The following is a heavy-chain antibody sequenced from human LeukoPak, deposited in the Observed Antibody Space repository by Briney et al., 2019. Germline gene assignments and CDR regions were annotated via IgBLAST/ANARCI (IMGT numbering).Heavy chain of an antibody. CDR1: EFTFSSYA. CDR2: ISGSGGST. J-gene: IGHJ4*02. Sequence: GGSLRLSCAASEFTFSSYAMSWVRQAPGKGLEWVSAISGSGGSTYYADSVKGRFTISRDNSKNTLYLQMNSLRAEDTAVYYCAKGTSYSSSWYFDYWGQGTLVTVSS. D-gene: IGHD6-13*01. V-gene: IGHV3-23*01. CDR3: AKGTSYSSSWYFDY.